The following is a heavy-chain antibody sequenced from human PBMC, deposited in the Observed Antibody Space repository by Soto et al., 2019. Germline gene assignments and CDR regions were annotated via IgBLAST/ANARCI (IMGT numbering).Heavy chain of an antibody. CDR1: GGSISSGGYY. CDR2: IYHSGST. Sequence: PSETLSLTCTVSGGSISSGGYYWSWIRQHPGKGLEWIGYIYHSGSTYYNPSLKSRLTISVDTSKNQFSLKLTSVTAADTAVYYCARVRRDGYNLDYGMDVWGQGTTVTVSS. CDR3: ARVRRDGYNLDYGMDV. V-gene: IGHV4-31*03. J-gene: IGHJ6*02. D-gene: IGHD5-12*01.